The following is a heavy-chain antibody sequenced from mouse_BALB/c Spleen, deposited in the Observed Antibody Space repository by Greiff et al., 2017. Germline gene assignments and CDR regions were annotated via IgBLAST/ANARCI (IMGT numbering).Heavy chain of an antibody. Sequence: EVQGVESGGGLVKPGGSLKLSCAASGFTFSSYTMSWVRQTPEKRLEWVATISSGGGNTYYPDSVKGRFTISRDNAKNNLYLQMSSLRSEDTALYYCARWHDEKTSVRYFDVWGAGTTVTVSS. CDR1: GFTFSSYT. CDR2: ISSGGGNT. D-gene: IGHD2-12*01. CDR3: ARWHDEKTSVRYFDV. J-gene: IGHJ1*01. V-gene: IGHV5-9*03.